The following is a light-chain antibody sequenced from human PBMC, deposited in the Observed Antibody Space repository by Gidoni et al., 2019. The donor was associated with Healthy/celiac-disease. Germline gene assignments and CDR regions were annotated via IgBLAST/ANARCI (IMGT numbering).Light chain of an antibody. Sequence: SYELTQPPAVSVSPGQTASITCCGDKLGDKYACWYQQKPGQSPVLVIYQDSQRPSGIPERVSGSNTGNTATLTISGTQAMDEADYYCQAWDSSTVVFGGGTKLTVL. V-gene: IGLV3-1*01. CDR1: KLGDKY. J-gene: IGLJ2*01. CDR2: QDS. CDR3: QAWDSSTVV.